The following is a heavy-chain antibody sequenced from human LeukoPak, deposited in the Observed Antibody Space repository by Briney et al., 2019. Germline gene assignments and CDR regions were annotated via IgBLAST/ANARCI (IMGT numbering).Heavy chain of an antibody. D-gene: IGHD3-22*01. Sequence: SETLSLTCTVSGGSISSYYWSWIRQPPGKGLKWIGYIYYSGSTNYNPSLKSRVTISVDTSKNQFSLKLSSVTAADTAVYYCARHDSSGYPYYFDYWGQGTLVTASS. CDR1: GGSISSYY. J-gene: IGHJ4*02. V-gene: IGHV4-59*08. CDR3: ARHDSSGYPYYFDY. CDR2: IYYSGST.